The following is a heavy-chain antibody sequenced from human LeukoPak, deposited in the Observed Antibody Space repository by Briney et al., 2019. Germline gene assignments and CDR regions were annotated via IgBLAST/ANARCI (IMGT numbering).Heavy chain of an antibody. D-gene: IGHD3-3*01. J-gene: IGHJ4*02. CDR2: IRYDGSNK. CDR1: GFTFSSYG. CDR3: PKDARITIFGVVTPDY. Sequence: TGGSLRLSCAASGFTFSSYGMHWVRQAPGKGLEWVAFIRYDGSNKYYADSVKGRFTISRDNSKNTLYLQMNSLRAEDTAVYYCPKDARITIFGVVTPDYWGQGILVTVSS. V-gene: IGHV3-30*02.